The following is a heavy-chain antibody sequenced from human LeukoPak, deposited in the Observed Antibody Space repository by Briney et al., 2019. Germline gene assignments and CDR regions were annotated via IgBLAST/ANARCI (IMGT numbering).Heavy chain of an antibody. CDR1: GGTFSNYT. Sequence: SVTVSSKASGGTFSNYTTSWVRHGLRQGRGRMRRIILICSKYNYAHKIQGRVTITTDEPTSTAYMEMSSVRFEDTAVYYCAKDRASCSWSRDAFDIWGQGAAVTIAS. CDR3: AKDRASCSWSRDAFDI. J-gene: IGHJ3*02. CDR2: IILICSKY. D-gene: IGHD6-13*01. V-gene: IGHV1-69*05.